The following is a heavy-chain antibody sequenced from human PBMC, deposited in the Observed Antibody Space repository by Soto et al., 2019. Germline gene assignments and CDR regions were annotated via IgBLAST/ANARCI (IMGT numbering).Heavy chain of an antibody. CDR2: ISASGGST. Sequence: GGSLRLSCAASGFTFSNYAMSWVRQAPGKGLEWVSGISASGGSTYYADSVKGRFTISRDNSRNTVYLQMNSLKAEDTAVYYCAENLASFHYWGQGTLVTVSS. CDR3: AENLASFHY. V-gene: IGHV3-23*01. J-gene: IGHJ4*02. CDR1: GFTFSNYA.